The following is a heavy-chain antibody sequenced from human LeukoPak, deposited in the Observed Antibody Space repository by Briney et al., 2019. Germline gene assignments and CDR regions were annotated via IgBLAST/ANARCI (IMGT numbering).Heavy chain of an antibody. J-gene: IGHJ3*02. D-gene: IGHD3-3*01. V-gene: IGHV4-38-2*01. CDR2: IYHSGST. Sequence: SETLSLTCGVSGYSISSGYYWGWIRQPPGKGLECIGSIYHSGSTYYNPSAKSRVTISVDTSKNQFSLKLRSVTAADTALYYCARWDSGEWFHDAFDIWGQGTRVTVSS. CDR3: ARWDSGEWFHDAFDI. CDR1: GYSISSGYY.